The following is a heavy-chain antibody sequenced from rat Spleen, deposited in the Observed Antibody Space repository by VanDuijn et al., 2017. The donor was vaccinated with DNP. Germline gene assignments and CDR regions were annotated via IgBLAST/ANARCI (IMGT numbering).Heavy chain of an antibody. CDR1: GFSFSYYY. CDR3: ARPDY. V-gene: IGHV5-7*01. Sequence: EVQLVESGGGLVQPGSSLKLSCAASGFSFSYYYMAWVRQAPTKGLEWVATITYDGGTTYYRGSVKGRFTVSRYNAKSTLYLQMDSLSSEDTATYYCARPDYWGQGVMVTVSS. CDR2: ITYDGGTT. J-gene: IGHJ2*01.